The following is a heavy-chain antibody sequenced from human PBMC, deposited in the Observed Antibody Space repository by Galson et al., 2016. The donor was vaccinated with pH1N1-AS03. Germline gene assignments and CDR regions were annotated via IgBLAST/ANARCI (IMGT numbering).Heavy chain of an antibody. CDR3: ATGQVDDTDY. J-gene: IGHJ4*02. V-gene: IGHV3-23*01. Sequence: SLRLSCATSGFTFSSCAMFWVRQAPGKGLEWVSSISGSGISTYYADSVKGRFIISRDNSKNTLSLQMNNLRAEDTAMYYCATGQVDDTDYWGQGTLVTVSS. D-gene: IGHD3-22*01. CDR1: GFTFSSCA. CDR2: ISGSGIST.